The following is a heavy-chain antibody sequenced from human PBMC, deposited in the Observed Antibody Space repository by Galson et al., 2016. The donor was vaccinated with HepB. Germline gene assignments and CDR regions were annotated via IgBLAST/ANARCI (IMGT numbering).Heavy chain of an antibody. CDR3: IRGKNNAWYAYKRSNYYTMEV. Sequence: SLRLSCAASGFDFSRYEMNWVRKSPGKGLEWLSHISYSNSVSYAAAVKGRFPISRDNARASLFLEMRNLRVEDTATYYCIRGKNNAWYAYKRSNYYTMEVWGRGTSVIVSS. J-gene: IGHJ6*02. V-gene: IGHV3-48*03. CDR1: GFDFSRYE. CDR2: ISYSNSV. D-gene: IGHD3-10*01.